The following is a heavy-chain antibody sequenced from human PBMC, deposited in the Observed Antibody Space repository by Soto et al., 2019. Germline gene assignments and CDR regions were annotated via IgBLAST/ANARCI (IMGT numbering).Heavy chain of an antibody. Sequence: GGSLRLSCAASGFTFSSYSMNWVRQAPGKGLEWVSSISSSSSYIYYADSVKGRFTISRDNAKNSLYLQMNSLRAEDTAVYYCAREQFLLGTPRYYFDYWGQGTLVTVSS. CDR2: ISSSSSYI. CDR1: GFTFSSYS. V-gene: IGHV3-21*01. CDR3: AREQFLLGTPRYYFDY. D-gene: IGHD3-16*01. J-gene: IGHJ4*02.